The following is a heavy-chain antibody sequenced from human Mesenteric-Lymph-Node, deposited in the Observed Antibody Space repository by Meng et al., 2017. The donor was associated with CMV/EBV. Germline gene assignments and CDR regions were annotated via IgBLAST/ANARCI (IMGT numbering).Heavy chain of an antibody. J-gene: IGHJ4*01. D-gene: IGHD2-2*01. V-gene: IGHV4-34*01. CDR3: AREPIYCSGTTCYHFDY. Sequence: YGGSFSGYYWHWIRQPPGKGLEWIGEISLSGSTNYNPSLKSRVTISVDTSKRQFSLKLRSVTAADTAVYYCAREPIYCSGTTCYHFDYWGQGTLVTVSS. CDR1: GGSFSGYY. CDR2: ISLSGST.